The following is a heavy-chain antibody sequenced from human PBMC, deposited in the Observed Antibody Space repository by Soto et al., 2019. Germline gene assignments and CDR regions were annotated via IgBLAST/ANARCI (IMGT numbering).Heavy chain of an antibody. V-gene: IGHV4-59*01. J-gene: IGHJ4*02. D-gene: IGHD6-13*01. Sequence: SETLSLTCTVSGGSISSYFYIWVRQPPGKGLEWMGSVYYTGTTDYNPSLKSRVTISVDTSKTQFSLNLRSVTAADTAVYYCARDLAAVPRAFDYWGRGTLVTVSS. CDR1: GGSISSYF. CDR2: VYYTGTT. CDR3: ARDLAAVPRAFDY.